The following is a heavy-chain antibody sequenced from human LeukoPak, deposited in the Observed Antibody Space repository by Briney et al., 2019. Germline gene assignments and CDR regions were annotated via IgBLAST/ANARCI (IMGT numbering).Heavy chain of an antibody. D-gene: IGHD3-22*01. CDR2: IYPGDSDT. J-gene: IGHJ3*02. Sequence: GESLKIYCKGSGYSFTSYWIGWVRQMPGKGLEGMGIIYPGDSDTRYSPSFQGHVTLSADKSIRTAYLPWSSLKASDTAMYYCARHRGSGYYDSSGYARPDDAFDIWGQGKMVTVSS. CDR3: ARHRGSGYYDSSGYARPDDAFDI. V-gene: IGHV5-51*01. CDR1: GYSFTSYW.